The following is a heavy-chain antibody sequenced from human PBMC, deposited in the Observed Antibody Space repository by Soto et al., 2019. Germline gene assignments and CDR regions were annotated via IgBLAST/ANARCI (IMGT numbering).Heavy chain of an antibody. V-gene: IGHV1-18*01. Sequence: QVQLVQSGAEVKKPGASVKVSCKASGYTFTSYGISWVRQAPGQGLEWMGWISAYNGNTKYAQKLQGRVTTTTDTSPSTAYMELRSMRSDDTAVYYCARDLGGSCYAPVDYWGQGTLVTVSS. CDR2: ISAYNGNT. J-gene: IGHJ4*02. CDR1: GYTFTSYG. CDR3: ARDLGGSCYAPVDY. D-gene: IGHD2-15*01.